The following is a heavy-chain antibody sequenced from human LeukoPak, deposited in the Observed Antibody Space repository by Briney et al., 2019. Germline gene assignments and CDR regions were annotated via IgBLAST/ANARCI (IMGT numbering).Heavy chain of an antibody. CDR1: GFTFSSYA. D-gene: IGHD6-6*01. CDR3: AALYEYSSFPIDY. CDR2: ISGSGGST. V-gene: IGHV3-23*01. Sequence: GGSLRPSCAASGFTFSSYAMSWVRQAPGKGLEWVSAISGSGGSTYYADSVKGRFTISRDNSKNTLYLQMNSLRAEDTAVYYCAALYEYSSFPIDYWGQGTLVTVSS. J-gene: IGHJ4*02.